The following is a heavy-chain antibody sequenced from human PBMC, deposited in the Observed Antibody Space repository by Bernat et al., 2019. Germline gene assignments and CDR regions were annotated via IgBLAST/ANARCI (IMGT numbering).Heavy chain of an antibody. J-gene: IGHJ5*02. CDR2: ISSDGRDT. V-gene: IGHV3-74*01. CDR3: VRIDYVSNGAGDNWFDP. D-gene: IGHD3-22*01. CDR1: GFTITNYW. Sequence: EVQLIESGGGLVQPGGSLRLSCAASGFTITNYWMSWVRQAPGKGLVWVSQISSDGRDTIYTDSVKGRFTISRDNSRNTLTLQMNSLRGEDTAVYYCVRIDYVSNGAGDNWFDPWGQGALVTVSS.